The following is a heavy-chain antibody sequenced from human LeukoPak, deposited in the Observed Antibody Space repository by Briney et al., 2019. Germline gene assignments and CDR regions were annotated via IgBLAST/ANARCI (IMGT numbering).Heavy chain of an antibody. CDR3: ARGGLGYCSSASCLTSLSLRSSPRLKYGLDI. Sequence: ASVKVSCKASGYTFTSYGISWVRQAPGQGLEWMGWISAYNGNTNYAQKLQGRVTMTTDTSTSTAYMELRSLRSEDTAVYYCARGGLGYCSSASCLTSLSLRSSPRLKYGLDIWGQGTMVTVSS. CDR2: ISAYNGNT. CDR1: GYTFTSYG. D-gene: IGHD2-2*01. J-gene: IGHJ3*02. V-gene: IGHV1-18*01.